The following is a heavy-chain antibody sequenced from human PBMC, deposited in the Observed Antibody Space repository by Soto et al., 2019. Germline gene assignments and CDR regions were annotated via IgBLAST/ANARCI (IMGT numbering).Heavy chain of an antibody. CDR3: ARSSGGNFGIIIEGTNWSAP. D-gene: IGHD1-26*01. J-gene: IGHJ5*02. CDR2: INPHGGST. Sequence: ASVRVSCKAPRDTSTSYYINWVRQAPGQGLEWMGVINPHGGSTAYAQKFKGRVTLTRDTSASTVYMEVSSLTSEDTAMYYCARSSGGNFGIIIEGTNWSAPPGQGTLVTLSS. V-gene: IGHV1-46*01. CDR1: RDTSTSYY.